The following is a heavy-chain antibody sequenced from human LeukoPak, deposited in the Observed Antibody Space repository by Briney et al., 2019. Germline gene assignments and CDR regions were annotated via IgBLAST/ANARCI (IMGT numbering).Heavy chain of an antibody. CDR2: IYTSGST. J-gene: IGHJ4*02. D-gene: IGHD6-13*01. CDR1: GGSISCGSYY. CDR3: ARRVIAAAGHYYFDY. V-gene: IGHV4-61*02. Sequence: SETLSLTCTVSGGSISCGSYYRSWIRQPAGKGLEWIGRIYTSGSTNYNPSLKSRVTISVDTSKNQFSLKLSSVTAADTAVYYCARRVIAAAGHYYFDYWGQGTLVTVSS.